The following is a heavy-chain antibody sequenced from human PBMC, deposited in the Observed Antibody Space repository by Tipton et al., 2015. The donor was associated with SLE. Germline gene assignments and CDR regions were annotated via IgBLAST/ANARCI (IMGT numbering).Heavy chain of an antibody. CDR1: GGSISSSSYY. Sequence: TLSLTCTVSGGSISSSSYYWGWIRQPPGKGLEWIGRIYTSGSTNYNPSLKSRVTISVDTSKNQFSLKLSSVTAADTAVYYCARDPVAGRGIDYWGQGTLVTVPS. CDR2: IYTSGST. J-gene: IGHJ4*02. V-gene: IGHV4-61*02. D-gene: IGHD6-19*01. CDR3: ARDPVAGRGIDY.